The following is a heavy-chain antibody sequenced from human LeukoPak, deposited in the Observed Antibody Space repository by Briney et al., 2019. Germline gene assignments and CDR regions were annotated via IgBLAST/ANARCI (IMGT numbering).Heavy chain of an antibody. J-gene: IGHJ1*01. CDR3: TRDSYYDISGYGDRKFFQY. V-gene: IGHV3-7*01. CDR2: IKEDGSEK. CDR1: GFTFRSYW. Sequence: PGGSLRLSCAGSGFTFRSYWMSWVRQAPGKGLEWVANIKEDGSEKYYVDSVKGRFTISRDNAEKSLYLQMNSLRDEDTAVYYCTRDSYYDISGYGDRKFFQYWGQGTLVAVSS. D-gene: IGHD3-22*01.